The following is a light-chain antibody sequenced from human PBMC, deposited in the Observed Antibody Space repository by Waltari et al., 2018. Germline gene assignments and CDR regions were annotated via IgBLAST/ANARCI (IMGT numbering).Light chain of an antibody. V-gene: IGLV2-8*01. J-gene: IGLJ2*01. CDR3: SSYAGSNNVV. CDR2: EVS. CDR1: STDVGGYTY. Sequence: QSALTQPPSASGSPGQSVTISCTGTSTDVGGYTYVSWYQQHPGKAPKLMIYEVSKRPSGVPDRFSGAKSGYTASLTVSGLRAEDEADYFCSSYAGSNNVVFGGGTKLTVL.